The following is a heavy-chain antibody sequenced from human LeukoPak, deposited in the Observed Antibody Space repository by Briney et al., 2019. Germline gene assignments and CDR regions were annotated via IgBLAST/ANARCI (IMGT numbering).Heavy chain of an antibody. Sequence: ASVKVSCKASGYTFTSYGISWVRQAPGQGLEWMGWISAYNGNTNYAQKLQGRVTMTTDTSTSTAYMELRSLRSDDTAVYYCARRYIAVGHDYFDYWGQGTLVIVSS. D-gene: IGHD6-19*01. V-gene: IGHV1-18*01. J-gene: IGHJ4*02. CDR1: GYTFTSYG. CDR3: ARRYIAVGHDYFDY. CDR2: ISAYNGNT.